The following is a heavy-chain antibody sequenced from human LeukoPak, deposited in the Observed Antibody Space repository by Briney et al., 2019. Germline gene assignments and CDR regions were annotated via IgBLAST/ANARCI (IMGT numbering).Heavy chain of an antibody. Sequence: SETLSLTCAVYGGSFSDYYWSWIRQPPGKGLEWIGEINHSGSTNYNPSLKSRVTISVDTSKNQFSLKLSSVTAADTAVYYCARARAGYSSSWYASPYYYYYMDVWGKGTTVTVSS. CDR1: GGSFSDYY. V-gene: IGHV4-34*01. J-gene: IGHJ6*03. CDR2: INHSGST. CDR3: ARARAGYSSSWYASPYYYYYMDV. D-gene: IGHD6-13*01.